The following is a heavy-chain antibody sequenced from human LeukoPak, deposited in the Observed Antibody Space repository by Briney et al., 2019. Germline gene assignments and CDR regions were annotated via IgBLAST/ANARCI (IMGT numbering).Heavy chain of an antibody. D-gene: IGHD6-13*01. CDR1: GGSISSSSYY. Sequence: SETLSLTCTVSGGSISSSSYYWGWIRQPPGKGLEWIGSIYYSGSTYYNPSLKSRVTISVDTSKNQFSLKLSSVTAADTAVYYCTTTTSVAAAGTFDYWGQGTLVTVSS. J-gene: IGHJ4*02. V-gene: IGHV4-39*01. CDR3: TTTTSVAAAGTFDY. CDR2: IYYSGST.